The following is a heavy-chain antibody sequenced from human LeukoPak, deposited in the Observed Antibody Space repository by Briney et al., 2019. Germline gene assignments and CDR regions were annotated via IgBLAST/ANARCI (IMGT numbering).Heavy chain of an antibody. CDR3: ARAGGSTVSHSDY. Sequence: GGSLRLSCAASGFTFSSYSMNWVRQAPGKGLEWVSSISSSSSYIYYADSVKGRFTISRDDAKNSLYLQMNSLRAEDTAVYYCARAGGSTVSHSDYWGQGTLVTVSS. CDR2: ISSSSSYI. CDR1: GFTFSSYS. V-gene: IGHV3-21*01. D-gene: IGHD4-17*01. J-gene: IGHJ4*02.